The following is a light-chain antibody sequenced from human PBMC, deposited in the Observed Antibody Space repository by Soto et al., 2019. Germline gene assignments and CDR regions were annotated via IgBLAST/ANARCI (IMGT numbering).Light chain of an antibody. V-gene: IGLV1-44*01. CDR2: SNN. Sequence: QLVLTQPPSASGTPGQRVTISCSGSSSNIGSNTVNWYQQLPGTAPKLLIYSNNQRPSGVPDRFFGSKSGTSASLAISGLQSDIEADYYCAAWDDSLNGYVFGTGTQLTVL. CDR1: SSNIGSNT. CDR3: AAWDDSLNGYV. J-gene: IGLJ1*01.